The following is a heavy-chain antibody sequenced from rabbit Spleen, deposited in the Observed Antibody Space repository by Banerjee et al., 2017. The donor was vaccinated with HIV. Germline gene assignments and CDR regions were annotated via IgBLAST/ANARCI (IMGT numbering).Heavy chain of an antibody. CDR1: GIDFSTYYY. J-gene: IGHJ4*01. D-gene: IGHD2-1*01. CDR3: ARGSAAMTMVITGYYLSL. V-gene: IGHV1S43*01. CDR2: IVTVSANT. Sequence: QSLEESGGDLVKPGASLTLTCKASGIDFSTYYYMCWLRQAPGKGLEWIACIVTVSANTYYASWAKGRFTITRSTSLNTVTLQMTSLTAADTATYFCARGSAAMTMVITGYYLSLWGPGTLVTVS.